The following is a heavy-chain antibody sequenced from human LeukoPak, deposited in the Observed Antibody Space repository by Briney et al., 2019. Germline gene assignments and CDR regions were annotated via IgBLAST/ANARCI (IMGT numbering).Heavy chain of an antibody. V-gene: IGHV3-48*04. CDR1: GFSFSTYS. J-gene: IGHJ4*02. CDR3: ATSWDY. Sequence: PGGSLRLSCTASGFSFSTYSMNWVRQAPGKGLEWLSYITGSSGTIYYADSVKGRFTISRDNAKNSLLQMNSLSAEDTAVYYCATSWDYWGQGTLVGVSS. CDR2: ITGSSGTI.